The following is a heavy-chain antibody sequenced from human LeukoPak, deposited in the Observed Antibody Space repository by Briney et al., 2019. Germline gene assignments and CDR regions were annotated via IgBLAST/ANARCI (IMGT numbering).Heavy chain of an antibody. D-gene: IGHD1-26*01. J-gene: IGHJ4*02. CDR2: INPSGGST. CDR1: GYTLTIHY. CDR3: ARGSGSHPGY. Sequence: ASVKVSCKASGYTLTIHYMYWVRQAPGQGLEWTGIINPSGGSTSYAQKFQGRVTMTKDTSTSTVYMELSSLRSEDTAVYYCARGSGSHPGYWGQGTLVTVSS. V-gene: IGHV1-46*01.